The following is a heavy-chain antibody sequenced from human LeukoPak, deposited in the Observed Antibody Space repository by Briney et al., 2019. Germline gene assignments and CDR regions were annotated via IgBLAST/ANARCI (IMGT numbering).Heavy chain of an antibody. J-gene: IGHJ4*02. CDR1: RFTFSSSA. CDR3: AKDGDWRPAAD. Sequence: GGSLRLSCAASRFTFSSSAMSWVRQAPGKGLEWVSTISGSGGSTYSTDSVKGRFTISRDNSKSTLYLQMNSLRAEDTAIYYCAKDGDWRPAADWGQGTLVTVSS. CDR2: ISGSGGST. V-gene: IGHV3-23*01. D-gene: IGHD2-2*01.